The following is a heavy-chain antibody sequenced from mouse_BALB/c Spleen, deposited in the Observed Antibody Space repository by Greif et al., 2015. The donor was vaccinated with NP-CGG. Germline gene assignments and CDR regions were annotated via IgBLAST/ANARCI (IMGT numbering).Heavy chain of an antibody. Sequence: LVESGAELVKPGASVKLSCKASGYTFTSYYMYWVKQRPGQGLEWIGEINPSNGGTNFNEKFKSKATLTVDKSSSTAYMQLSSLTSEDSAVYYCTRDDYDDTLFAYWGQGTPVTVPA. CDR2: INPSNGGT. D-gene: IGHD2-4*01. V-gene: IGHV1S81*02. J-gene: IGHJ3*01. CDR3: TRDDYDDTLFAY. CDR1: GYTFTSYY.